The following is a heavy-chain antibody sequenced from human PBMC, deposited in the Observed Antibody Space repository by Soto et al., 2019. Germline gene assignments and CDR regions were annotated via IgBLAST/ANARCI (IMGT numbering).Heavy chain of an antibody. CDR3: AIDLKRGHALVVAVTRCDYYYGMDV. CDR2: IIPIFGTA. V-gene: IGHV1-69*12. J-gene: IGHJ6*02. D-gene: IGHD2-15*01. CDR1: GGTFSSYA. Sequence: QVQLVQSGAEVKKPGSSVKVSCKASGGTFSSYAISWVRQAPGQGLEWMGGIIPIFGTANYAQKFQGRVKITAVESTSTGYVELRSLRSEDRAVYDFAIDLKRGHALVVAVTRCDYYYGMDVWCRGTTVTVSS.